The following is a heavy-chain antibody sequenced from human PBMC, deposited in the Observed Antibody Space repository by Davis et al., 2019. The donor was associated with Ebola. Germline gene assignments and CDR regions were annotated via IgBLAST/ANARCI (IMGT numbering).Heavy chain of an antibody. D-gene: IGHD4-23*01. CDR3: VTTSGSDPELH. CDR1: GFTFSTYW. V-gene: IGHV3-7*01. J-gene: IGHJ4*02. Sequence: PGGSLRLSCAASGFTFSTYWMNWVRQAPGKGLEWVANIKQDGSEKYYVDSVKGRFTISRDNAKNSLYLQMNSLRADDTAVYYCVTTSGSDPELHWGQGTLVTVSS. CDR2: IKQDGSEK.